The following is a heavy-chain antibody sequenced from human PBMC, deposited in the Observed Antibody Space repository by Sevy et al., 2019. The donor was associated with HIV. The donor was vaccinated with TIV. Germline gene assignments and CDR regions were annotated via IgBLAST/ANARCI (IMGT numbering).Heavy chain of an antibody. J-gene: IGHJ5*01. CDR2: IYSSGNT. D-gene: IGHD1-20*01. Sequence: SETLSLSCSVSGASVSRDNYYWTWIRQPPGRGLEWIGYIYSSGNTHYHSSLSSRVTISLDTSKNHFSLNLRSVTAADTAFYYCARGHNWNHVHWFDSWGQGILVTVSS. V-gene: IGHV4-61*03. CDR1: GASVSRDNYY. CDR3: ARGHNWNHVHWFDS.